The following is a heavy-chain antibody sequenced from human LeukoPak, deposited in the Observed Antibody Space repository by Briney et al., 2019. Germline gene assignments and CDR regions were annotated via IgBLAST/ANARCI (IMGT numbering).Heavy chain of an antibody. V-gene: IGHV3-7*04. CDR1: GVTFSTSF. CDR2: INQDGGDI. CDR3: ARGSGWIFDC. D-gene: IGHD6-19*01. J-gene: IGHJ4*02. Sequence: GGSLRLSCAASGVTFSTSFMTWVRQAPGKGLEWVAVINQDGGDIHYLDSVKGRFTISRDNAKNSLYLQMSNLRAEDTAVYYCARGSGWIFDCWGQGTLVTVSS.